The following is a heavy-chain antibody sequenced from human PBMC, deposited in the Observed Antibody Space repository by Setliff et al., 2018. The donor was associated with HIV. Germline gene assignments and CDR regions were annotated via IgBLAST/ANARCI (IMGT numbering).Heavy chain of an antibody. Sequence: PSETLSLTCTVSGGSISSYYWSWIRQPPGKGLEWIGYIYTSGSTNYNPSLKSRVTISADTSKNQFSLKLSSVTAADTAVYYCARNIPGLRTYAGWVQGTLVTVSS. J-gene: IGHJ4*02. CDR2: IYTSGST. V-gene: IGHV4-4*08. CDR3: ARNIPGLRTYAG. D-gene: IGHD3-16*01. CDR1: GGSISSYY.